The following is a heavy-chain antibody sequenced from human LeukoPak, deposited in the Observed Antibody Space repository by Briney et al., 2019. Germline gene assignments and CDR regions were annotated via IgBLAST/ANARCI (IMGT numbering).Heavy chain of an antibody. V-gene: IGHV3-21*01. CDR1: GFTFSNYK. CDR2: ISSSSSYI. D-gene: IGHD6-19*01. CDR3: ARERLVTVAGSYFYYGMDV. J-gene: IGHJ6*02. Sequence: GGSLRFSCAASGFTFSNYKMNWVRQTPGKGLEWVSSISSSSSYIYYAGSVKGRFTISRDNADNSLFLHMNSLRAEDTALYFCARERLVTVAGSYFYYGMDVWGQGTTVTVSS.